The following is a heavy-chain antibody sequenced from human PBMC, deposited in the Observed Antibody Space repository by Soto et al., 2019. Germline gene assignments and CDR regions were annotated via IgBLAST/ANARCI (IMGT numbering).Heavy chain of an antibody. CDR2: INQDGSEK. J-gene: IGHJ6*02. CDR1: GFTFSSYW. CDR3: ARDGSSSWYSYYYNGMDV. Sequence: EVQLVESGGGLVQPGGSLRLSCAASGFTFSSYWMSWVRQAPGKGLEWVANINQDGSEKFYVDSVKGRFTISRDNAKKSLYLQMNTLRVDDTAVYYCARDGSSSWYSYYYNGMDVWGQGTTVTVSS. V-gene: IGHV3-7*05. D-gene: IGHD6-13*01.